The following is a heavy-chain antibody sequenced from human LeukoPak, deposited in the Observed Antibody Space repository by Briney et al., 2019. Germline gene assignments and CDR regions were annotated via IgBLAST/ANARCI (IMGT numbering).Heavy chain of an antibody. CDR1: GFTFSSYA. V-gene: IGHV3-30-3*02. D-gene: IGHD3-10*01. CDR3: AKSGSLWFGELLPNWYYYGMDV. CDR2: ISYDGSNK. J-gene: IGHJ6*02. Sequence: GGSLRLSCAASGFTFSSYAMNWVRQAPGKGLEWVAVISYDGSNKYYADSVKGRFTISRDNSKNTLYLQMNSLRAEDTAVYYCAKSGSLWFGELLPNWYYYGMDVWGQGTTVTVSS.